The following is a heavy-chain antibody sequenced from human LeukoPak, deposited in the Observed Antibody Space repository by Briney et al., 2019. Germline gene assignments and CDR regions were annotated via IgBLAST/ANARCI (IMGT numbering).Heavy chain of an antibody. D-gene: IGHD3-3*01. CDR2: IKQDGSEK. Sequence: GGCLRPSCAASGCTVSAYWMSWVRQAPGKGLEWVANIKQDGSEKYYVDSVKGRFTISRDNAKNSLYLQMNSLRAEDTAVYYCAPYFTNFWSGYYPSYWGQGTLVTVSS. CDR1: GCTVSAYW. CDR3: APYFTNFWSGYYPSY. J-gene: IGHJ4*02. V-gene: IGHV3-7*05.